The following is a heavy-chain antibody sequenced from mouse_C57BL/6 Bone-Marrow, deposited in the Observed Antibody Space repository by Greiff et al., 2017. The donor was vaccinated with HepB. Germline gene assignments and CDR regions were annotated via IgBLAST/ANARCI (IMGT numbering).Heavy chain of an antibody. Sequence: EVQLVESGGGLVKPGGSLKLSCAASGFTFSSYAMSWVRQTPEKRLEWVATISDGGSYTYYPDNVKGRFTISRDNAKNTLFLQMTSLRSEDTAMYYCARSSNYDAMDYWGQGTSVTVSS. J-gene: IGHJ4*01. CDR3: ARSSNYDAMDY. D-gene: IGHD2-5*01. V-gene: IGHV5-4*01. CDR1: GFTFSSYA. CDR2: ISDGGSYT.